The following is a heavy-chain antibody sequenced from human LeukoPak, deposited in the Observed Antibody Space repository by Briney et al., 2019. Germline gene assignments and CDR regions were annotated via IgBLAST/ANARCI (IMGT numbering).Heavy chain of an antibody. CDR2: IYYSGST. CDR1: GDSISSSSYY. J-gene: IGHJ5*02. Sequence: SETLSLTXTVSGDSISSSSYYWGWIRQPPGKGLEWIGSIYYSGSTYYNPSLKSRVTISVDTSKNQFSLKLSSVTAADTAVYYCARAFNPNYYDSSGYFNWFDPWGQGTLVTVSS. CDR3: ARAFNPNYYDSSGYFNWFDP. V-gene: IGHV4-39*01. D-gene: IGHD3-22*01.